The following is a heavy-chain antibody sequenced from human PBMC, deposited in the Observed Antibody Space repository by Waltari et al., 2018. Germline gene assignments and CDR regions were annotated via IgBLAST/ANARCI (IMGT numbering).Heavy chain of an antibody. Sequence: VQLVESGLGVVQPRGSLRLPRPACCFPVSSYSMPWVRQAPGKGMEWVAVISNDGSNKHYGDSVKAGITISRDNSKTTLYLQMNSLRDEDTAVYYCARDKGSFEDLDYWGQGTLVTVSS. V-gene: IGHV3-30-3*01. D-gene: IGHD1-26*01. CDR3: ARDKGSFEDLDY. J-gene: IGHJ4*02. CDR2: ISNDGSNK. CDR1: CFPVSSYS.